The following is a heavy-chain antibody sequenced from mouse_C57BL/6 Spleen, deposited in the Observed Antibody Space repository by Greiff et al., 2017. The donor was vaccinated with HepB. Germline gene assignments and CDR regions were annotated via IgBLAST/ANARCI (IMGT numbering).Heavy chain of an antibody. CDR3: ARTYYDYAFAY. Sequence: EVQRVESGGGLVKPGGSLKLSCAASGFTFSDYGMHWVRQAPEKGLEWVAYISSGSSTIYYADTVKGRFTISRDNAKNTLFLQMTSLRSEDTAMYYCARTYYDYAFAYWGQGTLVTVSA. CDR2: ISSGSSTI. CDR1: GFTFSDYG. D-gene: IGHD2-4*01. V-gene: IGHV5-17*01. J-gene: IGHJ3*01.